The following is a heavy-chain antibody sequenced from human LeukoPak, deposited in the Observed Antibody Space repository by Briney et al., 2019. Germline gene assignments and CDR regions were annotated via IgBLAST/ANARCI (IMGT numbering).Heavy chain of an antibody. CDR1: GYTFTRYY. J-gene: IGHJ4*02. CDR3: ARRSSWFSLNY. D-gene: IGHD6-13*01. V-gene: IGHV1-46*01. CDR2: IIPSGGDT. Sequence: ASVKVSCKASGYTFTRYYIYWVRQAPGQGLEWMGVIIPSGGDTTYAQKFQGRVTMTRDTSTSTVYLELSSLRSDDTAVYFCARRSSWFSLNYWGQGTLVTVSS.